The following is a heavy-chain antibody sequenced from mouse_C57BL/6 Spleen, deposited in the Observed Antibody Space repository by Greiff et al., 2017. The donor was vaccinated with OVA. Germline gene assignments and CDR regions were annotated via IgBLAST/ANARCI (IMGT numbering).Heavy chain of an antibody. J-gene: IGHJ2*01. Sequence: VQVVESGPGLVQPSQSLYITCTVSGFSLTSYGVHWVRQSPGKGLEWLGVIWSGGGTAYNAAFISRLSISKDNSKSQVFFKMNSLQADDTARYYCAREGSYLDYWGQGTTLTVSS. CDR3: AREGSYLDY. CDR1: GFSLTSYG. V-gene: IGHV2-2*01. CDR2: IWSGGGT.